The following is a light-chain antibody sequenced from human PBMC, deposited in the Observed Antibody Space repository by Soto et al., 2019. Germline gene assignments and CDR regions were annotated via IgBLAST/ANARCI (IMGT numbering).Light chain of an antibody. CDR3: QQSYSLST. J-gene: IGKJ1*01. CDR2: AAS. CDR1: QSISSY. Sequence: DIQMTQSPSSLSAAVGDRVTITCRASQSISSYLNWYQQKPGKAPNLLIYAASSLQSGVPSRFSGRGSGTDFPPTISVLQPKNFATYYCQQSYSLSTSGQGPKVKIK. V-gene: IGKV1-39*01.